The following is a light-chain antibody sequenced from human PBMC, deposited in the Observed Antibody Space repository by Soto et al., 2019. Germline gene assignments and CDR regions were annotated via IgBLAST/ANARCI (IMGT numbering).Light chain of an antibody. CDR2: GAS. Sequence: IVMTQSPATLSVSPGERATLSCRASQSFSSNLAWYQQKPGQAPRLLIYGASTRATGSPARFSGSGSGTEFTLTISSLQSEDFAVYYCQQYNNWPPWTFGQGTKVEIK. CDR1: QSFSSN. CDR3: QQYNNWPPWT. V-gene: IGKV3-15*01. J-gene: IGKJ1*01.